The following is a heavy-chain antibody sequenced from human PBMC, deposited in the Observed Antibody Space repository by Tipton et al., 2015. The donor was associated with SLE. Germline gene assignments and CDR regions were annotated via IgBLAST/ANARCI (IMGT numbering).Heavy chain of an antibody. CDR2: IHHSGIT. J-gene: IGHJ6*02. CDR3: ARQRLRLLSPLDA. Sequence: LRLSCNVSGYSIRNGYYWGRIRQAPGKGLEWTGTIHHSGITYYNPSLKSRVTISVDTSKNHFSLELTSVTAADTAVYYCARQRLRLLSPLDAWGQGTTVTVS. V-gene: IGHV4-38-2*02. CDR1: GYSIRNGYY. D-gene: IGHD3-10*01.